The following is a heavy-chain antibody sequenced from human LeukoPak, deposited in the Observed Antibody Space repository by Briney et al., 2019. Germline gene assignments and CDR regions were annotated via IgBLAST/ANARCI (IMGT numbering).Heavy chain of an antibody. CDR2: ISGSGDST. CDR3: AKDAPRGMVRGVIITMDYYYMDV. D-gene: IGHD3-10*01. CDR1: GFTLRSYV. J-gene: IGHJ6*03. V-gene: IGHV3-23*01. Sequence: GGSLRLSCVASGFTLRSYVMNWVRQTPGKGLEWVSSISGSGDSTFYADSVKGRFTISRDNSKNTLYLQMNSLRAEDTAVYYCAKDAPRGMVRGVIITMDYYYMDVWGKGTTVTVSS.